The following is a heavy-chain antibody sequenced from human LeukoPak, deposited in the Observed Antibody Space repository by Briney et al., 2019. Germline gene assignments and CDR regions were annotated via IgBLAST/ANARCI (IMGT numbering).Heavy chain of an antibody. J-gene: IGHJ6*02. CDR2: IIPIFGIA. V-gene: IGHV1-69*04. Sequence: GASVKVSCKASGGTLSSYAISWVRQAPGQGLEWMGRIIPIFGIANYAQKFQGRVTITADKSTSTAYMELSSLRSEDTAVYYCARSGIFGVGHYYYGMDVWGQGTTVTVSS. D-gene: IGHD3-3*01. CDR1: GGTLSSYA. CDR3: ARSGIFGVGHYYYGMDV.